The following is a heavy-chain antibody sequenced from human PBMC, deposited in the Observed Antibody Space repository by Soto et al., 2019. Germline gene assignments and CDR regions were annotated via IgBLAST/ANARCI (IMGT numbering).Heavy chain of an antibody. D-gene: IGHD1-26*01. V-gene: IGHV3-30*18. CDR2: ISYDGSYQ. Sequence: QVQLVESGGGVVQPGTSLRLSCEASGFAFNKFGMHWVRQAPGKGLEWVAFISYDGSYQYYADSVQGRLTITRDNSMNTLNMQLNSLRREDTAVYYCAKGGEVGGVLGEHWGQGNLVTVSS. CDR3: AKGGEVGGVLGEH. CDR1: GFAFNKFG. J-gene: IGHJ4*02.